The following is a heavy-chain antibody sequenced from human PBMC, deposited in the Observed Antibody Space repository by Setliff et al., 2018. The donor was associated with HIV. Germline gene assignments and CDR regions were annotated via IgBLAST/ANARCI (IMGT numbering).Heavy chain of an antibody. CDR1: GGSISSGGYY. J-gene: IGHJ5*02. CDR3: ARYYGSGTYHRWFDP. V-gene: IGHV4-31*03. Sequence: SETLSLTCTVSGGSISSGGYYWSWIRQHPGKGLEWIGYMYHSGSTHYNPSLKSRVTISVDTSKNQFSLKLSSVTAADTAVYYCARYYGSGTYHRWFDPWGQGTPVTVSS. D-gene: IGHD3-10*01. CDR2: MYHSGST.